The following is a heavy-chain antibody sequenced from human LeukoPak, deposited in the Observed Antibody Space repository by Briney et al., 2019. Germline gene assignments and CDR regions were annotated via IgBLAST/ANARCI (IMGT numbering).Heavy chain of an antibody. V-gene: IGHV3-20*04. CDR3: ARHYDILTGYMDV. CDR1: GFTFDDHG. D-gene: IGHD3-9*01. J-gene: IGHJ6*03. Sequence: GGSLRLSCAASGFTFDDHGMSWIRQAPGKGLEWVSGINWNGGSTSYADSVKGRFTISRDNAKNSLYLQMNSLRAEDTAVYYCARHYDILTGYMDVWGKGTTVTISS. CDR2: INWNGGST.